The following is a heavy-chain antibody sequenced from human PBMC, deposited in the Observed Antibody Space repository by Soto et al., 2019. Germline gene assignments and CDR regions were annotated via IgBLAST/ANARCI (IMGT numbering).Heavy chain of an antibody. CDR3: ARHHDS. Sequence: SETLSLTCTVSGGSISSTGYYWGWIRQPPGKGLEWIGSIYYSGSTSYNPSLQSRVTMSVDTSKNQFSLKLSSVTAADTAVYYRARHHDSWGQGTLVTVSS. CDR2: IYYSGST. V-gene: IGHV4-39*01. CDR1: GGSISSTGYY. J-gene: IGHJ4*02.